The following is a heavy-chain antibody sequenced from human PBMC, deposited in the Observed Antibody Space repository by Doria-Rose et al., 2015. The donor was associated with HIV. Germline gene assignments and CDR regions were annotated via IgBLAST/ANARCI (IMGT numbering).Heavy chain of an antibody. CDR2: TYIRGST. J-gene: IGHJ4*02. D-gene: IGHD1-20*01. V-gene: IGHV4-61*02. CDR1: GGSIGSGSYY. CDR3: ARTANWNDGRVDS. Sequence: VKPSQTLSLTCTVSGGSIGSGSYYWSWIRRPAGKGLEWIGRTYIRGSTDYNPSLQSRVTISVDTSKNQFSLEVNSVTAADTAVYYCARTANWNDGRVDSWGQGTSVIVSS.